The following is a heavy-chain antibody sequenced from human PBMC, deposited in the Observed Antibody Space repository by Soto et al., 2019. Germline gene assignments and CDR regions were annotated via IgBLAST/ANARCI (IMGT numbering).Heavy chain of an antibody. D-gene: IGHD6-19*01. CDR2: IYHRST. Sequence: QLQLQESGSGLVKPSQTLSLTCAVSGGSISSGGYSWSWIRQPPGKGLEWIGYIYHRSTYYNPSLKXXVTVAVDRSKNQLSLKLSSVTAADPAGYYCASSRIAVGLGYWGQGTLVSVSS. J-gene: IGHJ4*02. CDR1: GGSISSGGYS. V-gene: IGHV4-30-2*01. CDR3: ASSRIAVGLGY.